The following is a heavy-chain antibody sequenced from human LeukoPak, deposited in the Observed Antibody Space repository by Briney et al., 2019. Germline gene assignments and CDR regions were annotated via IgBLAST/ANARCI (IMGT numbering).Heavy chain of an antibody. D-gene: IGHD6-13*01. J-gene: IGHJ4*02. CDR2: IYSSHST. CDR3: ARFGYSSSWYSFDY. V-gene: IGHV3-66*01. CDR1: GFTVRSNY. Sequence: GGSLRLSCAASGFTVRSNYMAWVRQAPGKGLEWVSVIYSSHSTYYADSVKGRFSISRDNSKNTLYLQMNSLRAEDTAVYYCARFGYSSSWYSFDYWGQGTLVTVSS.